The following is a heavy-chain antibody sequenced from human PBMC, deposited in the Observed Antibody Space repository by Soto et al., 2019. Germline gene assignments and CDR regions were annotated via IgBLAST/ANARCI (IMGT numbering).Heavy chain of an antibody. J-gene: IGHJ4*02. CDR1: GFTFSSYA. Sequence: GGSLRPSFAASGFTFSSYAMGWVPPGPGKGLVWVAVVSIGGSKHYADSVSGRFTISRDNSKNTLSLQLNSLTAEDTAVYFCAKRRGAGGHFDFWGQGALVTVS. CDR2: VSIGGSK. CDR3: AKRRGAGGHFDF. D-gene: IGHD2-15*01. V-gene: IGHV3-23*01.